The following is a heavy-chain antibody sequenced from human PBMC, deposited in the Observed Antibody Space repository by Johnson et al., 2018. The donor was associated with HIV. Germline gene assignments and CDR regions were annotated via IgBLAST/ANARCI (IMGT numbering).Heavy chain of an antibody. V-gene: IGHV3-13*01. CDR2: MGIAVDT. Sequence: VQLVESGGGVVQPGGSLRLSCAASGFTFSSDDMSWIRQAPGKGLEWVSDMGIAVDTYYPGSVKGRFTISRENAKNSLYLQMNSLRAGDKAVYYCARVSGLTFGAFDIGGQGTMVTVSS. D-gene: IGHD3-22*01. J-gene: IGHJ3*02. CDR1: GFTFSSDD. CDR3: ARVSGLTFGAFDI.